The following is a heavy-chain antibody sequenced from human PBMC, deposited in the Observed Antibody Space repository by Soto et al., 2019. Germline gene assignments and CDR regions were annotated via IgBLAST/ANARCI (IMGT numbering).Heavy chain of an antibody. J-gene: IGHJ5*02. Sequence: GASVKVSCKASGYTFTSYGISWVRQAPGQGLEWMGWISAYNGNTNYAQKLQGRVTMTTDTSTSTAYMELRSLRSDDTAVYYCARDLIAARPQYNWFDPLGQGTLVTVS. V-gene: IGHV1-18*01. D-gene: IGHD6-6*01. CDR2: ISAYNGNT. CDR3: ARDLIAARPQYNWFDP. CDR1: GYTFTSYG.